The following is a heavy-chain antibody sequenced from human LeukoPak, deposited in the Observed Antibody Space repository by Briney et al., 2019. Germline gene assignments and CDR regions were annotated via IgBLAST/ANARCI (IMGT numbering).Heavy chain of an antibody. V-gene: IGHV1-46*01. D-gene: IGHD6-19*01. CDR2: INPSGGST. CDR3: ARVQSGQWLVLRH. J-gene: IGHJ1*01. Sequence: RWASVKVSCKASGGTFSSYAISWVRQAPGQGLEWMGIINPSGGSTSYAQKFQGRVTMTRDMSTSTVYMELSSLRSEDTAVYYCARVQSGQWLVLRHWGQGTLVTVSS. CDR1: GGTFSSYA.